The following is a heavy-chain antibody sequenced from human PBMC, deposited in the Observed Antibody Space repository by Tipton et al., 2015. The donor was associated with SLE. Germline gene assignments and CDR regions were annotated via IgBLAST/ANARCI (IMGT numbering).Heavy chain of an antibody. V-gene: IGHV4-34*01. CDR1: GGSFRGYY. Sequence: TLSLTCAVYGGSFRGYYWRWIRQPPGKGLAWIGEINHSGSTNYHPSLKSRVTISVDTSKNQFSLKLSSVTAADTAVYYCARGRYDSSGYRGYFDYWGQGTLVTVSS. CDR3: ARGRYDSSGYRGYFDY. J-gene: IGHJ4*02. D-gene: IGHD3-22*01. CDR2: INHSGST.